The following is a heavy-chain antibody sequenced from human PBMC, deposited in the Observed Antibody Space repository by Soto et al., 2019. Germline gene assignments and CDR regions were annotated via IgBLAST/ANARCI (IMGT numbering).Heavy chain of an antibody. CDR1: GFTFGDYV. CDR3: TRDTSSGWYDPRYDY. D-gene: IGHD6-19*01. V-gene: IGHV3-49*03. J-gene: IGHJ4*02. CDR2: IRSKAYGGTT. Sequence: GGSLRLSCTASGFTFGDYVMSWFRQAPGKGLEWVGFIRSKAYGGTTEYAASVKGRFTISRDDSKSIAYLQMNSLKTEDTAVYYCTRDTSSGWYDPRYDYWGQGTLVTVSS.